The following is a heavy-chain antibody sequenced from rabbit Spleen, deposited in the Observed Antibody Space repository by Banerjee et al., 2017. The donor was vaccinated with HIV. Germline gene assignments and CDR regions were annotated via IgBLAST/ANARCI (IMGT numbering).Heavy chain of an antibody. CDR1: GFDLSSYL. D-gene: IGHD6-1*01. J-gene: IGHJ6*01. CDR2: IRAGDGNT. V-gene: IGHV1S45*01. Sequence: QEQLVESGGGLVQPEGSLTLTCTVSGFDLSSYLMSWVRQAPGKGLEWIGCIRAGDGNTYYASWAKGRFTVSKTSSTTVTLQMNILTAADTATYFCARDGAKSYDYAMNLWGQGTLSPS. CDR3: ARDGAKSYDYAMNL.